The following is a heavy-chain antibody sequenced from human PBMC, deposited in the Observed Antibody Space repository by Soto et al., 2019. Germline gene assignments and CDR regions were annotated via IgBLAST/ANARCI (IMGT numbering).Heavy chain of an antibody. CDR3: ASGRSVVVITPDAFDI. Sequence: QVQLVQSGAEVKKPGSSVKVSCKASGGTFSSYAISWVRQAPGQGLEWMGGIIPIFGTANYAQKFQGRVTITADESTSTAYMERSSLRSEDTAVYYCASGRSVVVITPDAFDIWGQGTMVTVSS. CDR2: IIPIFGTA. V-gene: IGHV1-69*12. J-gene: IGHJ3*02. D-gene: IGHD3-22*01. CDR1: GGTFSSYA.